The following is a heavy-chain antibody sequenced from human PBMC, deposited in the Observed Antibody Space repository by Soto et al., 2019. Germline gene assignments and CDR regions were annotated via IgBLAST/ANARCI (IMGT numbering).Heavy chain of an antibody. CDR3: GRSLLKGNQLLYGGQVKALGHI. Sequence: GGSLRLSCAASGFTFSSYSMNWVRQAPGKGLEWVSSISSSSSYIYYADSVKGRFTISRDNAKNSLYLQMNSLRAEDTAVYYCGRSLLKGNQLLYGGQVKALGHIWGQGTMVTVSS. J-gene: IGHJ3*02. CDR1: GFTFSSYS. CDR2: ISSSSSYI. D-gene: IGHD2-2*01. V-gene: IGHV3-21*01.